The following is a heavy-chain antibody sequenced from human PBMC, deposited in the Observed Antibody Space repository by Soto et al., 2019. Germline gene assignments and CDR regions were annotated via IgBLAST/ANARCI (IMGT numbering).Heavy chain of an antibody. CDR2: IFAGDSDV. J-gene: IGHJ5*02. CDR3: ARHGSIGARQNFFDV. D-gene: IGHD6-6*01. CDR1: GYIFSNYW. Sequence: GESLKISCKGSGYIFSNYWIAWVRQMPGKGLESMGIIFAGDSDVRYSPSFQGQVTISVDKSISTAYLQWGSLKASDTATYYCARHGSIGARQNFFDVWGQGTLVTVSS. V-gene: IGHV5-51*01.